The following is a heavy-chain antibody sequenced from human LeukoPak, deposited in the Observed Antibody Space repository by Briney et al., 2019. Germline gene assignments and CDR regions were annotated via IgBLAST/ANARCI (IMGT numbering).Heavy chain of an antibody. Sequence: GGSLRLSCAASGFDFSAYEMNWVRQAPGKGLEWVAYYAGSDTTKYYADSVKGRFTISRDNAKNSLYLQMNSLRAEDTALYYCTALGYHLDSWGQGTLVTVSS. J-gene: IGHJ4*02. CDR1: GFDFSAYE. V-gene: IGHV3-48*03. CDR3: TALGYHLDS. CDR2: YAGSDTTK. D-gene: IGHD3-22*01.